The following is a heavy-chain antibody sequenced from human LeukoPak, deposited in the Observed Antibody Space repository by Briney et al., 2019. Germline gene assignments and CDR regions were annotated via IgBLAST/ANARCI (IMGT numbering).Heavy chain of an antibody. J-gene: IGHJ4*02. CDR3: ASLRGDNWNYYDY. CDR2: IYSSGST. V-gene: IGHV4-4*07. CDR1: GGSISSYY. D-gene: IGHD1-20*01. Sequence: SETLSLTCSVFGGSISSYYWSWIRQTAGKGLEWIGRIYSSGSTNYNPSLKSRVTMSVDMSKNQFSLKLSSVTAADTAVYYCASLRGDNWNYYDYWGQGILVTVSS.